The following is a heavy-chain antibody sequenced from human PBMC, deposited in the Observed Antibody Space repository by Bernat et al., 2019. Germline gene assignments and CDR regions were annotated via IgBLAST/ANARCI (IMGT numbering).Heavy chain of an antibody. CDR1: GYTFTGYY. Sequence: QVQLVQSGAEVKKPGASVKVSCKASGYTFTGYYMHWVRQAPGQGLEWMGWINPNSGGTNYAQKFPGWVTMTRDTSISTAYMELSRLRSDDTAVYYCARSGDYLPRTNWFDPWGQGTLVTVSS. D-gene: IGHD2-21*02. CDR3: ARSGDYLPRTNWFDP. V-gene: IGHV1-2*04. J-gene: IGHJ5*02. CDR2: INPNSGGT.